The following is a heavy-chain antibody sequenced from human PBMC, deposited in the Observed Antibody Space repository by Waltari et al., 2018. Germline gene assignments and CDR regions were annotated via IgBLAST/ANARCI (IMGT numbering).Heavy chain of an antibody. V-gene: IGHV3-7*01. Sequence: EVQLVESGGGLVQHGGSLRLSCEASGFTFSSYWMSWVRQAPGKGLEWVANIKQDGSEKYYVDSVKGRFTISRDNAKNSLYLQMNSLRAEDTAVYYCARDGSPYYYDSSGYHYWGQGTLVTV. J-gene: IGHJ4*02. CDR3: ARDGSPYYYDSSGYHY. CDR1: GFTFSSYW. CDR2: IKQDGSEK. D-gene: IGHD3-22*01.